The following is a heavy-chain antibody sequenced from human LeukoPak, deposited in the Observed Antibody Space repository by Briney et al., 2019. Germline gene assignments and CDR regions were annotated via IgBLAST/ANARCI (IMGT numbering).Heavy chain of an antibody. J-gene: IGHJ6*03. Sequence: PSETLSLTCAVYGGSFSGYYWSWIPQPPGKGLEWIGEINHSGSTNYNPSLKSRVTISVDTSKNQFSLKLSSVTAADTAVYYCARKLRYCSSTSCYTTPYYYYYMDVWGKGTTVTVSS. CDR1: GGSFSGYY. CDR2: INHSGST. D-gene: IGHD2-2*02. CDR3: ARKLRYCSSTSCYTTPYYYYYMDV. V-gene: IGHV4-34*01.